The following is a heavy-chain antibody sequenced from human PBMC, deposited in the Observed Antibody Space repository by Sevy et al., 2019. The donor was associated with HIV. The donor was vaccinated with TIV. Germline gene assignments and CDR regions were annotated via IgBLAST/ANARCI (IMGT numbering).Heavy chain of an antibody. CDR1: GFTFSSAW. J-gene: IGHJ6*02. D-gene: IGHD5-12*01. Sequence: GGSLRLSCTASGFTFSSAWMSWVRQAPGKGLEWVGRIKSEFDGGAIDYAAPVKGRLTISKEDSQNTVYIQMNSLKTEDTAVYYCITDPAYRGYDEKVINYYFYGMDVWGQGTTVTVSS. CDR2: IKSEFDGGAI. V-gene: IGHV3-15*01. CDR3: ITDPAYRGYDEKVINYYFYGMDV.